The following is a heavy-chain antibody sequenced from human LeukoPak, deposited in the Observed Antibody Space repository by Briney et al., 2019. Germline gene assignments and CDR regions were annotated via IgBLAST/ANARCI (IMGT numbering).Heavy chain of an antibody. D-gene: IGHD6-13*01. CDR3: ASVIYPYSSSWRRTYYFDY. Sequence: PSETLSLTCTVSGGSISSSSYYWGWIRQPPGKGLEWIGSIYYSGSTYYNPSLKSRVTISVDKSKNQFSLKLSSVTAADTAVYYCASVIYPYSSSWRRTYYFDYWGQGTLVTVSS. V-gene: IGHV4-39*07. CDR2: IYYSGST. J-gene: IGHJ4*02. CDR1: GGSISSSSYY.